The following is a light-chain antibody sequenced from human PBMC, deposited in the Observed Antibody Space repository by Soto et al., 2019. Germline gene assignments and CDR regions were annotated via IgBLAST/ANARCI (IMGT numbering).Light chain of an antibody. V-gene: IGLV2-11*01. J-gene: IGLJ1*01. CDR2: DVS. CDR1: SRDVGGYNF. Sequence: QSALTQPRSVSGSPGQSVTISCTGTSRDVGGYNFVSWYQQHPDKAPKLMIYDVSKRPSGVPDRFSGSKSGVTASLTISGLQAEDEADYYCCSYAGNPYVFGTGTRSPS. CDR3: CSYAGNPYV.